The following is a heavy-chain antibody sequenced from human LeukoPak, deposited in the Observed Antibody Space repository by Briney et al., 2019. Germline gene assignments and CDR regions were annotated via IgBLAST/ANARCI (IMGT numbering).Heavy chain of an antibody. J-gene: IGHJ4*02. D-gene: IGHD6-19*01. V-gene: IGHV4-34*01. CDR2: INHSGST. CDR1: GGSISSYY. Sequence: PSETLSLTCTVSGGSISSYYWSWIRQPPGKGLEWIGEINHSGSTNYNPSLKSRVTISVDTSKNQFSLKLSSVTAADTAVYYCARVRNSGCDYWGQGTLVTVSS. CDR3: ARVRNSGCDY.